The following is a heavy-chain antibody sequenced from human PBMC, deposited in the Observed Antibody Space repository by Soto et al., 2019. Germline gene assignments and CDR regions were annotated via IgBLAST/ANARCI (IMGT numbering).Heavy chain of an antibody. CDR1: GFTLSHFW. CDR3: ARDRAYNIFDY. D-gene: IGHD1-1*01. J-gene: IGHJ4*02. V-gene: IGHV3-7*01. CDR2: IRPDGSES. Sequence: TGGSLRLSCAASGFTLSHFWMGWVRQAPGKGLEWVANIRPDGSESHYVDSAKGRFTISRDNAKDSLYLQINSLRAEDTAMYYCARDRAYNIFDYWGLGTLVTVSS.